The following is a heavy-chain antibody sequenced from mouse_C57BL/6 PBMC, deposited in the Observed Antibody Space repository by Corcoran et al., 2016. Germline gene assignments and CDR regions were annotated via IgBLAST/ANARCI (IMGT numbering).Heavy chain of an antibody. CDR2: IDPANGNT. J-gene: IGHJ1*03. V-gene: IGHV14-3*01. CDR1: GFNIKNIY. Sequence: EVQLQQSVAELVRPGASVTLSCTASGFNIKNIYMHWVKQRPGQGLEWIGRIDPANGNTSYAPKFQGKATITADTSSNTAYVQLSSLTAEDTAIYSCVRTPPGYFDVWGTGTTVTVSS. CDR3: VRTPPGYFDV.